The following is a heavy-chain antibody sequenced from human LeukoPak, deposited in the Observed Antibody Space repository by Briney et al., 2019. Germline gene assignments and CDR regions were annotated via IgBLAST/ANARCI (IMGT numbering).Heavy chain of an antibody. D-gene: IGHD6-13*01. CDR2: ISSSSSCI. CDR3: ARDFSIAAAGAFFDY. V-gene: IGHV3-21*01. Sequence: PGGSLRLSCAASGFTFSSYSMNWVRQAPGKGLEWVSSISSSSSCIYYADSVKGRFTISRDNAKNSLYLQMNSLRAEDTAVYYCARDFSIAAAGAFFDYWGQGTLVTVSS. J-gene: IGHJ4*02. CDR1: GFTFSSYS.